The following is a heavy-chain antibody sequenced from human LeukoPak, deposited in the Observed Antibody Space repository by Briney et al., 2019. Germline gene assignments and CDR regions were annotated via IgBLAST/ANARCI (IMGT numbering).Heavy chain of an antibody. Sequence: GGSLRLSCAASGFTVSSNYMSWVRQAPGKGLEWVSVIYSGGSTYYADSVKGRFTISRDNSKNTLYLQMNSLRAEDTAVYYCAKLVVLGIRGYFDYWGQGTLVTVSS. J-gene: IGHJ4*02. D-gene: IGHD7-27*01. CDR2: IYSGGST. CDR1: GFTVSSNY. CDR3: AKLVVLGIRGYFDY. V-gene: IGHV3-53*01.